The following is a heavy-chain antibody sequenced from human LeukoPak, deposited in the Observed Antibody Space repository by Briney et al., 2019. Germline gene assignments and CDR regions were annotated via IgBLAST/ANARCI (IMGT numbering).Heavy chain of an antibody. CDR2: ISSSGNYK. V-gene: IGHV3-21*03. CDR3: ARAHAGGWYCPLDY. CDR1: GFTFSNFG. Sequence: GGSLRLSCAASGFTFSNFGMNWVRQAPGKGLEWVSSISSSGNYKYYSDSVKGRFTISRDNAKNSLYLQMNSLRAEDTALYYCARAHAGGWYCPLDYWGQGTLVTVSS. D-gene: IGHD6-19*01. J-gene: IGHJ4*02.